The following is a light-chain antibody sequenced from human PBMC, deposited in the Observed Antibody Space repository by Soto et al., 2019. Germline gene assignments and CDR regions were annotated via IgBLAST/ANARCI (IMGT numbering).Light chain of an antibody. CDR1: QSISSD. J-gene: IGKJ1*01. Sequence: EIVMTQSPATLSVSPGERATLSCRASQSISSDLAWYQQKPGQAPRLLIYGASTRATGVPARFSGSGSGTAFTLAITSLQAADRAVYYCQHYSTRPPETFGQGTKVDIK. CDR2: GAS. CDR3: QHYSTRPPET. V-gene: IGKV3-15*01.